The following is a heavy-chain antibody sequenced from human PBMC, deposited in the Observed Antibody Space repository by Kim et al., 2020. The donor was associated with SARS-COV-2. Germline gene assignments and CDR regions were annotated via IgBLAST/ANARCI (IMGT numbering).Heavy chain of an antibody. CDR3: ARVSYSSGPLFDH. CDR2: INPDNGNA. Sequence: ASVKVSCQASGYTFANYAIHWVRQAPGQRPECMGWINPDNGNAVYSQNFQGRVTITRDTSANTAYMALSSLRSDDTAVYYCARVSYSSGPLFDHWGQGTLVTVSS. V-gene: IGHV1-3*01. J-gene: IGHJ4*02. D-gene: IGHD5-18*01. CDR1: GYTFANYA.